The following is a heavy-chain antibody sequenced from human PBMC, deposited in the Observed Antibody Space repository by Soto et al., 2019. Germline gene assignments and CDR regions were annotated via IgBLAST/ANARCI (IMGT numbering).Heavy chain of an antibody. Sequence: SETLSLTCAVYGRSFSGYYWSWIRQPPGKGLEWIGEINHSGSTNYNPSLKSRVTISVDTSKNQFSLKLSSVTAADTAVYYCARDKVDGGYSYGYYYYGMGVWGQGTTVTVSS. V-gene: IGHV4-34*01. CDR2: INHSGST. CDR3: ARDKVDGGYSYGYYYYGMGV. J-gene: IGHJ6*02. CDR1: GRSFSGYY. D-gene: IGHD5-18*01.